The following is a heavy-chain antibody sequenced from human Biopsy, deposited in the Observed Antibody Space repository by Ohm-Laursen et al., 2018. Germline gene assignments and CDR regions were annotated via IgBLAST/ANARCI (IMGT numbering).Heavy chain of an antibody. CDR1: GSSFSDYG. CDR2: IWYDGTNK. CDR3: AKVHDSGYYYYSMDV. Sequence: SLRLSCTASGSSFSDYGMHWVRQAPGRGLEWVAVIWYDGTNKYYAESVEGRFTISRDNSKNMVYLQMGSLTVEDTAVYYCAKVHDSGYYYYSMDVWGQGTTVTVSS. D-gene: IGHD3-16*01. J-gene: IGHJ6*02. V-gene: IGHV3-33*06.